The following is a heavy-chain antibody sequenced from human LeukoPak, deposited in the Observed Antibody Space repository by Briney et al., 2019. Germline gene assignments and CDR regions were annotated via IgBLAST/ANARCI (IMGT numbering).Heavy chain of an antibody. CDR3: ARYCSGGSCFVWSAFDI. V-gene: IGHV1-18*01. D-gene: IGHD2-15*01. Sequence: GASVKVSCKASGYTFTSYGISWVRQAPGQGLEWMGWISAYNGNTNYAQKLQGRVTMTTDTSTSTAYMELRSLRSDDTAVYYCARYCSGGSCFVWSAFDIWGQGTMVTVSS. CDR1: GYTFTSYG. J-gene: IGHJ3*02. CDR2: ISAYNGNT.